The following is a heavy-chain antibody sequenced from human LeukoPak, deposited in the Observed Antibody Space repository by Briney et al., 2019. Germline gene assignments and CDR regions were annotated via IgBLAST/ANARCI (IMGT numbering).Heavy chain of an antibody. Sequence: ASVKVSCEASGYTFTSYGISWVRQAPGQGLEWMGWISAYNGNTNYAQKLQGRVTMTTDTSTSTAYMELRSLRSDDTAVYYCARDLRWAQSLYYGMDVWGQGTTVTVSS. CDR2: ISAYNGNT. J-gene: IGHJ6*02. V-gene: IGHV1-18*01. CDR1: GYTFTSYG. CDR3: ARDLRWAQSLYYGMDV. D-gene: IGHD1-26*01.